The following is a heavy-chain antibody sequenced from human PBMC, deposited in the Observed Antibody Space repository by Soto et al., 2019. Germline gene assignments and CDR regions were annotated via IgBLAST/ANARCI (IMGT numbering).Heavy chain of an antibody. Sequence: SETLSLTCSVSGGSIYSYYWNWIRQPAGKGLEWIGRIYATGSTNYSPSLKSRVTMSVDTSKNRLSLKLSSVTAADTAVYYCASLGPTIDYWGQGTLVTVS. CDR3: ASLGPTIDY. D-gene: IGHD1-26*01. CDR1: GGSIYSYY. CDR2: IYATGST. J-gene: IGHJ4*02. V-gene: IGHV4-4*07.